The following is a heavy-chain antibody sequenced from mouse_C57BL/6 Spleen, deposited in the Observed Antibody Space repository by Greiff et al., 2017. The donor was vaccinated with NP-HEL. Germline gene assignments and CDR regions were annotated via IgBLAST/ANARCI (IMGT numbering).Heavy chain of an antibody. CDR2: IDPSDSYT. CDR3: ARPDSSGPSWFAY. CDR1: GYTFTSYW. J-gene: IGHJ3*01. D-gene: IGHD3-2*02. V-gene: IGHV1-59*01. Sequence: VQLQQPGAELVRPGTSVKLSCKASGYTFTSYWMHWVKQRPGQGLEWIGVIDPSDSYTNYNQKFKGKATLTVDTSSSTAYMQLSSLTSEDSAVYYCARPDSSGPSWFAYWGQGTLVTVSA.